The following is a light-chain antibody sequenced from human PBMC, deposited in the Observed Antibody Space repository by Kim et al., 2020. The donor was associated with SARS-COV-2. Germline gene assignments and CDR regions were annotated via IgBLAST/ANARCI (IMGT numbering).Light chain of an antibody. Sequence: DIQMTQSPSSLSASVGDRVTITCRASLTITTCLNWYQQRPGKAPKLLIYAASSLQSGVPSRFSGSGSGTDFTLTISSLQPEDFATYFCQQSYSIPLSFGGGTKVDIK. J-gene: IGKJ4*01. CDR3: QQSYSIPLS. CDR2: AAS. V-gene: IGKV1-39*01. CDR1: LTITTC.